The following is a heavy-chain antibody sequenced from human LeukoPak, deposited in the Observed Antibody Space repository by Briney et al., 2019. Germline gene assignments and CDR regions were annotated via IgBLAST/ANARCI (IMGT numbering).Heavy chain of an antibody. CDR3: IVFGDSNH. J-gene: IGHJ5*02. V-gene: IGHV3-53*01. D-gene: IGHD4-17*01. CDR2: IHTSGDT. CDR1: GLTGSHNY. Sequence: GGSLRLSCAASGLTGSHNYVSWVRQAPGKGLEWVSAIHTSGDTCYADSVKGRFTISRDTSKHTLYLQINSLRVEDTAVYYCIVFGDSNHWGQGTLVTVSS.